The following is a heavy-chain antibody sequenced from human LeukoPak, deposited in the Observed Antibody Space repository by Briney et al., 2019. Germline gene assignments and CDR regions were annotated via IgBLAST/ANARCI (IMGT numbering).Heavy chain of an antibody. CDR1: GFTFSNAW. J-gene: IGHJ4*02. CDR2: IKSKTDGGTT. Sequence: GGSLRLSCAASGFTFSNAWMSWVRQAPGEGLEWVGRIKSKTDGGTTDYAAPVKGRFTIPRDDSKNTLYLQMNSLKTEDTAVYYCTTAGPTWGSYPDYWGQGTLVTVSS. CDR3: TTAGPTWGSYPDY. D-gene: IGHD1-26*01. V-gene: IGHV3-15*01.